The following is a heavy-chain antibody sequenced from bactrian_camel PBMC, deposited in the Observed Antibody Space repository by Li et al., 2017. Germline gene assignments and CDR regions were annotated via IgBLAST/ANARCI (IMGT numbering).Heavy chain of an antibody. CDR3: NLRFGGMCRVDY. CDR1: GFTFSDYG. CDR2: INTGGGGS. V-gene: IGHV3S40*01. Sequence: VQLVESGGGMVQPGGSLRLACAASGFTFSDYGMSWVRQGSGKGLEWVSGINTGGGGSYYADSVKGRLTISRDNAKNALYLQLNSQKTEDTAMYYCNLRFGGMCRVDYRGQGTQVTVS. D-gene: IGHD5*01. J-gene: IGHJ4*01.